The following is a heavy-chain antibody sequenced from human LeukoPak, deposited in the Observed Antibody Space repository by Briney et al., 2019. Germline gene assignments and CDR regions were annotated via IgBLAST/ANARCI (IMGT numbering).Heavy chain of an antibody. CDR3: AKPRERYFDWLFPGLSFDY. Sequence: HPGGTLRLSCAASGFTFSSYGMSWVRQAPGKGLEWVSAISGSGGSTYYADSVKGRFTISRDNSKNTLYLQMNSLRAEDTAVYYCAKPRERYFDWLFPGLSFDYWGQGTLVTVSS. V-gene: IGHV3-23*01. J-gene: IGHJ4*02. CDR2: ISGSGGST. D-gene: IGHD3-9*01. CDR1: GFTFSSYG.